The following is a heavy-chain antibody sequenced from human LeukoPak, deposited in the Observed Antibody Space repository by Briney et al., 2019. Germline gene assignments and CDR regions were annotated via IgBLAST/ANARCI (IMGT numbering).Heavy chain of an antibody. CDR3: ARDAYGSGSYNV. CDR2: IYSGGST. CDR1: GITVSSNY. V-gene: IGHV3-53*01. J-gene: IGHJ4*02. D-gene: IGHD3-10*01. Sequence: GGSLRLSCAASGITVSSNYMSCVRQAPGKGLEWVSVIYSGGSTYYADSVKGRFTISRDNSKNTLYLQMNSLRAEDTAVYYCARDAYGSGSYNVWGQGTLVTVSS.